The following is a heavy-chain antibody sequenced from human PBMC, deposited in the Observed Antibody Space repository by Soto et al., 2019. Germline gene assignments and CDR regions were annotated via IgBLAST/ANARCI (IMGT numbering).Heavy chain of an antibody. V-gene: IGHV3-23*01. CDR3: VKGFWSGGLNY. D-gene: IGHD3-3*01. CDR2: ISGSGGST. Sequence: GGSLRLSCAVSGFTFSSYVMSWVRQAPGKGLEWVSAISGSGGSTYYADSVKGRFTISRDNSRNTLYLQMNSLRAEDTAIYYCVKGFWSGGLNYWGQGALVTVSS. J-gene: IGHJ4*02. CDR1: GFTFSSYV.